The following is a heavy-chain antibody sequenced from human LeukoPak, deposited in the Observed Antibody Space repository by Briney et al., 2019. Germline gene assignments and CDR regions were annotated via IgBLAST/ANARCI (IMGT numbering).Heavy chain of an antibody. CDR3: TKMSDSSGWHFDY. CDR1: GFTFSSYA. Sequence: GGSLRLSCAASGFTFSSYAMSWVRQAPGKGLEWVSAISGSGGSTYYADSVKGRFTISRDNSKNTLYLQMNSLRAEDTAVYYCTKMSDSSGWHFDYWGQGTLVTVSS. V-gene: IGHV3-23*01. J-gene: IGHJ4*02. D-gene: IGHD6-19*01. CDR2: ISGSGGST.